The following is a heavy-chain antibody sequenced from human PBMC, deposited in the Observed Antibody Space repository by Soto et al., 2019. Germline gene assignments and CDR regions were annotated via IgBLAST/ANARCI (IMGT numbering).Heavy chain of an antibody. CDR3: ARRGTTVFPQDWFDP. CDR2: INADNGNT. CDR1: GYTFTIYA. J-gene: IGHJ5*02. V-gene: IGHV1-3*01. Sequence: QVQFVQSGAEVKKPGASVKGSCRASGYTFTIYAIHWVRQAPGQRREWMGWINADNGNTKYSQKFQGRVIITRDTSESTAYMELNSLRSEDTAVYYCARRGTTVFPQDWFDPCGPGPLVTFSS. D-gene: IGHD4-17*01.